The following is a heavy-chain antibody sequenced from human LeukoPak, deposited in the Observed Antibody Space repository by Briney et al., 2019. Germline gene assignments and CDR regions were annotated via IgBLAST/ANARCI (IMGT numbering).Heavy chain of an antibody. J-gene: IGHJ4*02. CDR1: GFTVSSNY. Sequence: PGGSLRLSCAASGFTVSSNYMSWVRQAPGKGLEWVSVIYSGGSTYYADSVRGRFTISRDNSKNTLSLQMNSLRGEDTAVYYCAKDYPLDYWGQGTLVTVSS. CDR2: IYSGGST. CDR3: AKDYPLDY. V-gene: IGHV3-53*01.